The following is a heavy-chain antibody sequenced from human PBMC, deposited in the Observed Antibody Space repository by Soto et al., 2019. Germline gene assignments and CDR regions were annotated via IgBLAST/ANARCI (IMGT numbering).Heavy chain of an antibody. CDR3: ARDPFMGDSSGYFDY. Sequence: QVQLVQSGAEVKKPGASLKVSCKASGYTFTTYYIHWVRQAPGQGLEWMGIINPSGGTTSYAQKFQGRVTMTTDTSTSIVYMELSSLRSEDTAVYYCARDPFMGDSSGYFDYWGQGTLVTVSS. CDR2: INPSGGTT. D-gene: IGHD3-22*01. V-gene: IGHV1-46*01. CDR1: GYTFTTYY. J-gene: IGHJ4*02.